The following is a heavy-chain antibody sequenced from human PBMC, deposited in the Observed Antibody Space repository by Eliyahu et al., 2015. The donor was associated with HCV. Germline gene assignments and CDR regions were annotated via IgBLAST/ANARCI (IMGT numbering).Heavy chain of an antibody. Sequence: QMQLVQSGPEVKKPGTXVKVSCKASXFTFTSXAMQWVRQARGQRLEWIGWIVVGSGNTNYAQKFQERVTITRDMSTSTAYMELSSLRSEDTAVYYCAADLGTYSSSWDDAFDIWGQGTMVTVSS. CDR2: IVVGSGNT. CDR3: AADLGTYSSSWDDAFDI. D-gene: IGHD6-13*01. CDR1: XFTFTSXA. J-gene: IGHJ3*02. V-gene: IGHV1-58*02.